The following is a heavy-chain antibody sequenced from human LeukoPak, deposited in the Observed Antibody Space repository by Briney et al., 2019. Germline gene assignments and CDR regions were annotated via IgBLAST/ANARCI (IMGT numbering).Heavy chain of an antibody. CDR3: ARAPYSGWYVNY. CDR2: ISAYNGNT. CDR1: GYTFTSYG. J-gene: IGHJ4*02. Sequence: ASVKVSCKASGYTFTSYGISWVRQAPGQGLEWMGWISAYNGNTNYAQKFQGRVTMTRDTSISTAYMELSRLRSDHTAVYYCARAPYSGWYVNYWGQGTLVTVSS. V-gene: IGHV1-18*01. D-gene: IGHD6-19*01.